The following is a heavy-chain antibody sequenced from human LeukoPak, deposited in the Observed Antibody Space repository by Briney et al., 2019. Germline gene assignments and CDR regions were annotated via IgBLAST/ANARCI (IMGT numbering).Heavy chain of an antibody. Sequence: HPGGSLRLSCAASGFTFSSYAVSWVRQAPGKGLEWVAAISGSGSNTYYADYVKGRFTISRDNSKNTLYLQMNSLRAEDAAVYYCGKQLGYCSDGSCYFPYWGQGTLVTVFS. J-gene: IGHJ4*02. CDR2: ISGSGSNT. D-gene: IGHD2-15*01. CDR3: GKQLGYCSDGSCYFPY. CDR1: GFTFSSYA. V-gene: IGHV3-23*01.